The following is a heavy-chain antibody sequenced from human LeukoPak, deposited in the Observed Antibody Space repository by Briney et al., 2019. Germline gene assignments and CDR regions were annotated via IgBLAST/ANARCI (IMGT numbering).Heavy chain of an antibody. CDR3: AREGLGSGRGGDFDL. D-gene: IGHD2-15*01. CDR1: GGSISSYY. CDR2: MHHSGST. V-gene: IGHV4-38-2*02. Sequence: SETLSLTCTVSGGSISSYYWGWIRQPPGKGLEWIGSMHHSGSTYSNPSLKSRVTISVDTSKNQFSLKLNSVTAADTAVYYCAREGLGSGRGGDFDLWGRGTLVTVSS. J-gene: IGHJ2*01.